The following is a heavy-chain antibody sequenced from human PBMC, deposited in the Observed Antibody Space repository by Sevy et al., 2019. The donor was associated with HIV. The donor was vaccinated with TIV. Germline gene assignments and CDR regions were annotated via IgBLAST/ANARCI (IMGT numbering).Heavy chain of an antibody. V-gene: IGHV3-21*01. D-gene: IGHD6-13*01. CDR3: ARGGSNWPYFDY. Sequence: GGSLRLSCAASGFTFSSYSMNWVRQAPVKGLEWVSSVTFLSNYIDYADSVKGRFTISRDNVKNSVYLQMNSLRVEDTAVYYCARGGSNWPYFDYWGQGTLVTVSS. CDR2: VTFLSNYI. J-gene: IGHJ4*02. CDR1: GFTFSSYS.